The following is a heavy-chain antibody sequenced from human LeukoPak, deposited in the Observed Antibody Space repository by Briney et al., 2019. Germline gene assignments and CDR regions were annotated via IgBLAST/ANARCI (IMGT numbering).Heavy chain of an antibody. CDR1: GGSISGYY. CDR2: IYYSGST. Sequence: SETLSLTCTVSGGSISGYYWSWVRQPPGKGLEWIGYIYYSGSTNYNPSLKSRVTISVDTSKNQFSLKLSSVTAADTAVYYCARDWSGYFGGAFDIWGQGTMVTVSS. D-gene: IGHD3-3*01. J-gene: IGHJ3*02. CDR3: ARDWSGYFGGAFDI. V-gene: IGHV4-59*01.